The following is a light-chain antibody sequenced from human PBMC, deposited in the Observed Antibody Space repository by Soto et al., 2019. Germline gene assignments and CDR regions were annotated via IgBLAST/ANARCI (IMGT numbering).Light chain of an antibody. CDR1: QDISST. J-gene: IGKJ1*01. CDR2: GAS. Sequence: AIQLTQSPSSLSASVGDRVTITCRASQDISSTLVWYQQKPGKAPKLLIYGASNLESGVPSRFSGDGSGTDFTLTIKNLQSEDFATYHCQQFKNYPRTFGQGTKVDMK. CDR3: QQFKNYPRT. V-gene: IGKV1D-13*01.